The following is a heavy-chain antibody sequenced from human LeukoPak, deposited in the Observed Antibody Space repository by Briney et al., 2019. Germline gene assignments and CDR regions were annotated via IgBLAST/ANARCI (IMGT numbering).Heavy chain of an antibody. D-gene: IGHD3-16*01. J-gene: IGHJ4*02. CDR1: GGTFSSYA. V-gene: IGHV1-69*10. CDR2: IIPTLGIA. CDR3: ARDPSNDDYVYGNDY. Sequence: ASVKVSCKASGGTFSSYAISWVRQAPGQGLEWMGGIIPTLGIANYAQKFQGRVTITADKSTSTAYMELSSLSSEDTAVYYCARDPSNDDYVYGNDYWGQGTLVTVSS.